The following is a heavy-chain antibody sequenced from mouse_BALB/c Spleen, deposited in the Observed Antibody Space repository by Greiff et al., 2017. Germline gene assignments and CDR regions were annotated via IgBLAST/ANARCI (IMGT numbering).Heavy chain of an antibody. CDR2: IYPSDSYT. V-gene: IGHV1-69*02. D-gene: IGHD3-1*01. J-gene: IGHJ4*01. CDR1: GYTFTSYW. Sequence: VKLQQPGAELVRPGASVKLSCKASGYTFTSYWINWVKQRPGQGLEWIGNIYPSDSYTNYNQKFKDKATLTVDKSSSTAYMQLSSPTSEDSAVYYCTRGAARAYYAMDYWGQGTSVTVSS. CDR3: TRGAARAYYAMDY.